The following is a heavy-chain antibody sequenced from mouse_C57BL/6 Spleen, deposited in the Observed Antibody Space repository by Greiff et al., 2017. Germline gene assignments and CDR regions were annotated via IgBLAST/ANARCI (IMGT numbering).Heavy chain of an antibody. CDR1: GFTFTDYY. J-gene: IGHJ4*01. CDR2: IRNKANGYTT. V-gene: IGHV7-3*01. CDR3: ARSLYEFEEYYYAMDY. D-gene: IGHD1-1*01. Sequence: EVKLVESGGGLVQPGGSLSLSCAASGFTFTDYYMSWVRQPPGKALEWLGFIRNKANGYTTEYSASVKGRFTISRDNSKSILYLRMNALRAEDSATYYCARSLYEFEEYYYAMDYWGQGTSVTVSS.